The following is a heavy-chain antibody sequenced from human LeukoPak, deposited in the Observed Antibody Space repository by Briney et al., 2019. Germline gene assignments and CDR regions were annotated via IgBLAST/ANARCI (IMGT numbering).Heavy chain of an antibody. CDR3: AGGSGGDC. Sequence: PGGSLRLSCAASGXTFSSYAMHWVRQAPGKGLEWVAVISYDGSNKYYADSVKGRFTISRDNSKNTLYLQMNSLRAEDTAVYYCAGGSGGDCWGQGTLVTVSS. CDR2: ISYDGSNK. J-gene: IGHJ4*02. CDR1: GXTFSSYA. D-gene: IGHD2-15*01. V-gene: IGHV3-30-3*01.